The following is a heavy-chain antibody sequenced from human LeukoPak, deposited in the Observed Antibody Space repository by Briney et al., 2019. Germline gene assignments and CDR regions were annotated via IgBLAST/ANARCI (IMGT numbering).Heavy chain of an antibody. D-gene: IGHD2-2*01. J-gene: IGHJ4*02. CDR1: GFTFSSYA. CDR2: ISTNGGST. CDR3: ARWGSTSCYDY. Sequence: GGSLRLSCAASGFTFSSYAMHWVRQAPGKGLEYVSAISTNGGSTYYANSVKGRFTISRDNSKNTLYLQMGSVRAEDMAVYYCARWGSTSCYDYWGQGSLVTVSS. V-gene: IGHV3-64*01.